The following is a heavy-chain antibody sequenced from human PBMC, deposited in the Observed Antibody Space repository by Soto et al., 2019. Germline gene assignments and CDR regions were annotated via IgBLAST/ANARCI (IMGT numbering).Heavy chain of an antibody. CDR1: GGSISSGGYS. J-gene: IGHJ4*02. D-gene: IGHD4-17*01. Sequence: SETLSLTCAVSGGSISSGGYSWSWIRQHPGKGLEWIGYIYYSGSTYYNPSLKSRVTISEDTSKNQFSLKLSSVTAADTAVYYCATFNGDFVSYWGQGTLVTVSS. CDR3: ATFNGDFVSY. V-gene: IGHV4-31*11. CDR2: IYYSGST.